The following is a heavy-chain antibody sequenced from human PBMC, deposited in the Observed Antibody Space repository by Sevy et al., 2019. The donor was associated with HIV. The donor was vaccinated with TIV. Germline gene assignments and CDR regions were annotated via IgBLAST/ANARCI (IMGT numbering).Heavy chain of an antibody. D-gene: IGHD1-26*01. CDR3: AGENAWGRGYS. J-gene: IGHJ4*02. CDR1: GGSITSLY. Sequence: SETLSLTCTVSGGSITSLYWNWIRQPPGKGLEWIANIYYNGHINYNPSLQSRDTLSLDTSKNQFSLRLSSVTAADTAMYYCAGENAWGRGYSWGQGTLVTVSS. CDR2: IYYNGHI. V-gene: IGHV4-59*08.